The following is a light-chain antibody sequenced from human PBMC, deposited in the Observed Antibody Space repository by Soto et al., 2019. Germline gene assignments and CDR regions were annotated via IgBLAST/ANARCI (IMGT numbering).Light chain of an antibody. CDR3: QQFGSSSFT. CDR1: QSVSSNY. CDR2: GAS. V-gene: IGKV3-20*01. Sequence: EIVLTQSPGTLSLSPGERATLSCRASQSVSSNYLAWYQQKPGQAPRLLIYGASTRATGIPDRFSGSGSGTDFILTISRLEPDDFAVYYCQQFGSSSFTFGPGTKVDIK. J-gene: IGKJ3*01.